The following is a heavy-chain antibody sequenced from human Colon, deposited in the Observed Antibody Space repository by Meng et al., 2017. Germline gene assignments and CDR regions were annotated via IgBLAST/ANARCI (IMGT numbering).Heavy chain of an antibody. CDR1: GGSVSSAGYQ. CDR2: AST. D-gene: IGHD1-26*01. J-gene: IGHJ4*02. Sequence: QLQESGPGLVRPSGTLYFFCFVSGGSVSSAGYQWSWIRQPPGKGLEWIGYASTNYNPSLKSRVTISVDTSKNQFSLRLTSVTAADTAVYYCARDHMGSLDYWGQGILVTVSS. V-gene: IGHV4-61*08. CDR3: ARDHMGSLDY.